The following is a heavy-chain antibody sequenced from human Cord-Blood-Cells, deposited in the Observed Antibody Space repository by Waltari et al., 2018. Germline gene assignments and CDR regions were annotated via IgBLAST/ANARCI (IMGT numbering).Heavy chain of an antibody. J-gene: IGHJ4*02. Sequence: QVQLVESGGGVVQPGGSLRLPCAASGFTFSSYGMHGVRQAPGKGLEWVAFIRYDGSNKYYADSVKGRFTISRDNSKNTLYLQMNSLRAEDTAVYYCATSTLGVFDYWGQGTLVTVSS. V-gene: IGHV3-30*02. D-gene: IGHD1-26*01. CDR2: IRYDGSNK. CDR3: ATSTLGVFDY. CDR1: GFTFSSYG.